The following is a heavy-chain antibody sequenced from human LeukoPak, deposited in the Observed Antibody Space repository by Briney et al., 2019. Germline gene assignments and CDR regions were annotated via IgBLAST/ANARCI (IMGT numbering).Heavy chain of an antibody. CDR1: GGSISITSYY. Sequence: SETLSLTCTVSGGSISITSYYWGWIRQPPGKGLEWIGSMYSSGSTYYNPSLKSRVTISVDTSKNQFSLKLSSVTAADTAVYYCARVDSSGWYSFDYWGQGTLVTVSS. D-gene: IGHD6-19*01. CDR3: ARVDSSGWYSFDY. J-gene: IGHJ4*02. V-gene: IGHV4-39*07. CDR2: MYSSGST.